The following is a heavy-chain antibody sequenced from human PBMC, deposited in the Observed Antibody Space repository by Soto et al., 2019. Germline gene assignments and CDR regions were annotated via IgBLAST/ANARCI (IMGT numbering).Heavy chain of an antibody. J-gene: IGHJ6*02. D-gene: IGHD6-19*01. Sequence: GGSLRLSCAASGFTFSRYAMHWVRQAPGKGLEWVAVTSFDGSEKYYADSVKGRFTIFRDNSKNTLYLQMNSLRAEDTAVHYRARSAVAGMNYYYYYGVDVWGQGTTVTVS. CDR2: TSFDGSEK. CDR3: ARSAVAGMNYYYYYGVDV. CDR1: GFTFSRYA. V-gene: IGHV3-30*04.